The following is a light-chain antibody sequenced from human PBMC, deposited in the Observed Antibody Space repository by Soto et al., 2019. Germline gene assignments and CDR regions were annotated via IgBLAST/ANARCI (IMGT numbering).Light chain of an antibody. CDR3: TSYAGSNKLV. J-gene: IGLJ2*01. CDR2: EVN. V-gene: IGLV2-8*01. CDR1: SSDVGNYNY. Sequence: QSALTQPPSASASPGHSVTISCTGTSSDVGNYNYVSWYQQHPGKAPKLVIFEVNKRPSGVPDRFSGSKSGNTASLTVSGLQADDEAAYYCTSYAGSNKLVFGGGTKLTVL.